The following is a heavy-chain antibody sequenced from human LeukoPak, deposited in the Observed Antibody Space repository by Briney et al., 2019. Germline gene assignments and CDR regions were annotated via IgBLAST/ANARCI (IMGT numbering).Heavy chain of an antibody. CDR2: IYHSGST. D-gene: IGHD2-21*02. CDR3: ARVVVVTAKRDVNWFDP. CDR1: GGSISSGGYS. Sequence: SETLSLTCAVSGGSISSGGYSWSWIRQPPGKGLEWIGYIYHSGSTYYNPSLKSRVTISVDRSKDQFSLKLSSVTAADTAVYYCARVVVVTAKRDVNWFDPWGQGTLVTVSS. J-gene: IGHJ5*02. V-gene: IGHV4-30-2*01.